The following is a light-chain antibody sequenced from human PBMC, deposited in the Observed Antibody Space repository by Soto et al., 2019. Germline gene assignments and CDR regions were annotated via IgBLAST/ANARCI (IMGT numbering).Light chain of an antibody. J-gene: IGLJ2*01. CDR1: SSNIGAGYD. Sequence: QPVLTQPPSVSGAPGQRVTISCTGSSSNIGAGYDVHWYQQLPGTAPKLHIYGNSNRPSGVPDRFSGSKSGTSASLAITGLQAEDEADYYCQSYDSSLSGSRVFGGGTKLTVL. CDR2: GNS. CDR3: QSYDSSLSGSRV. V-gene: IGLV1-40*01.